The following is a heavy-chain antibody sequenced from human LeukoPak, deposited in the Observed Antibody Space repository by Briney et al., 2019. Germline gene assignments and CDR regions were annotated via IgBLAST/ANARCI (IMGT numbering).Heavy chain of an antibody. D-gene: IGHD3-10*01. J-gene: IGHJ4*02. Sequence: PGRSLRLSCAASGFTFSSSGMHWVRQAPVKGLEWVAVIWYDGSDKYSADSVKGRFTISRDNSKNTLYLQMNSLRAEDTAVYYCASAPYGSGTFLDYWGQGTLVTVSS. CDR1: GFTFSSSG. CDR3: ASAPYGSGTFLDY. CDR2: IWYDGSDK. V-gene: IGHV3-33*01.